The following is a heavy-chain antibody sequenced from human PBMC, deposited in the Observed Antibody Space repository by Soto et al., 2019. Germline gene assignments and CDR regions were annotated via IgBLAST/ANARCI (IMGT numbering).Heavy chain of an antibody. CDR1: GGSFSGYY. CDR2: INHSGST. Sequence: LSLTCAVYGGSFSGYYWSWIRQPPGKGLEWIGEINHSGSTNYNPSLKSRVTISVDTSKNQFSLKLSSVTAADTAVYYCARLGPRGVDYWGQGTLVTVSS. J-gene: IGHJ4*02. D-gene: IGHD3-10*01. V-gene: IGHV4-34*01. CDR3: ARLGPRGVDY.